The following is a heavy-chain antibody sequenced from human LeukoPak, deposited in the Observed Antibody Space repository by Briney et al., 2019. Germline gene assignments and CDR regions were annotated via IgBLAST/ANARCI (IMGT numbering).Heavy chain of an antibody. J-gene: IGHJ4*02. D-gene: IGHD4-17*01. Sequence: PSETLSLTCTVSGGPISSSSYYWGWIRQPPGKGLEWIGSIYYSGSTYYNPSLKSRVTISVDTSKNQFSLKLSSVTAADTAVYYCARGKRGPYGDYPFDYWGQGTLVTVSS. V-gene: IGHV4-39*07. CDR1: GGPISSSSYY. CDR2: IYYSGST. CDR3: ARGKRGPYGDYPFDY.